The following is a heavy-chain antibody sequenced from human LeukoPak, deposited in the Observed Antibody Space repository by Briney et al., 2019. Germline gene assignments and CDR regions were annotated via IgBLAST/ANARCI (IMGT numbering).Heavy chain of an antibody. CDR3: ARAPPNYDILTGYYITMGAFDI. V-gene: IGHV3-74*01. D-gene: IGHD3-9*01. J-gene: IGHJ3*02. Sequence: GGSLRLSCAASGFTFSNYWMHWVRQSPGKGLVWVSRIKSDGSGTTYADSVKGRFTISRDNAKNTLYLQMNSLRAEDTAVYYCARAPPNYDILTGYYITMGAFDIWGQGTMVTVSS. CDR2: IKSDGSGT. CDR1: GFTFSNYW.